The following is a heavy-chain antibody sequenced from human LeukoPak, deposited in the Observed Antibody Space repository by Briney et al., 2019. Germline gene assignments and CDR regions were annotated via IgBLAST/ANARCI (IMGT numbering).Heavy chain of an antibody. J-gene: IGHJ6*02. V-gene: IGHV3-23*01. CDR3: AKDHYYGMDV. Sequence: GGSLRLSCAASGFTFSTYWMNWVRQAPGKGLEWVSAISGSGGSTYYADSVKGRFTISRDNSKNTLYLQMNSLRAEDTAVYYCAKDHYYGMDVWGQGTTVTVSS. CDR2: ISGSGGST. CDR1: GFTFSTYW.